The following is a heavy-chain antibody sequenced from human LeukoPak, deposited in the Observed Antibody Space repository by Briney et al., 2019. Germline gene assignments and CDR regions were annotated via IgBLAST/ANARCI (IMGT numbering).Heavy chain of an antibody. J-gene: IGHJ4*02. CDR3: TTHEANYYDSSGYYSD. V-gene: IGHV3-73*01. CDR1: GFTFSNAW. D-gene: IGHD3-22*01. CDR2: IRSKANSYAT. Sequence: PGGSLRLSCAASGFTFSNAWMSWVRQAPGKGLEWVGRIRSKANSYATAYAAWGKGKFTISREESKKKAYLQMNSLETEDTAVYYCTTHEANYYDSSGYYSDWGQGTLVTVSS.